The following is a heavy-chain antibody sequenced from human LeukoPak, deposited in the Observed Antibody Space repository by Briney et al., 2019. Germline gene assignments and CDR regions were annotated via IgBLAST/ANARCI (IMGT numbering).Heavy chain of an antibody. D-gene: IGHD3-22*01. CDR3: ARDGYYDSSGYYGHFDY. J-gene: IGHJ4*02. CDR1: GYTFTNYG. Sequence: ASVKVSCKASGYTFTNYGISWVRQAPGQGLEWMGWISVYNGNTNYAQKLQGRVTVTTDTSTNTAYMELRSLTSDDTAVYYCARDGYYDSSGYYGHFDYWGQGTLVTVSS. V-gene: IGHV1-18*01. CDR2: ISVYNGNT.